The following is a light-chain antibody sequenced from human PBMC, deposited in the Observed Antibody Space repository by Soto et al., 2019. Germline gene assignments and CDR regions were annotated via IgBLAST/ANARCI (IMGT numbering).Light chain of an antibody. Sequence: QSALTQPPSASGSPGQSVTISCTGTSSDVGGSDYVSWYQQDPGKAPKLIIYEVTKRPAGVPDCFSGSKSGNTASLTVSGLQADDESYYYCSSFARGDNPHVLFGGGTKVTVL. CDR2: EVT. CDR3: SSFARGDNPHVL. CDR1: SSDVGGSDY. V-gene: IGLV2-8*01. J-gene: IGLJ2*01.